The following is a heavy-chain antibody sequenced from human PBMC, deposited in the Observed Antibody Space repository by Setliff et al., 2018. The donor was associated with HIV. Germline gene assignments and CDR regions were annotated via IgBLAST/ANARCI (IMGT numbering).Heavy chain of an antibody. V-gene: IGHV5-51*01. J-gene: IGHJ1*01. D-gene: IGHD6-19*01. Sequence: GESLKISCQGSGYSFTSYWIGRVRQMPGKGLEMMGIIYPGDSDTRYSPSFQGQVTISADKSINTAYLQWSSLKASDTAMYYCARLQSGWKNNPEYLQHWGQGTLVTVSS. CDR1: GYSFTSYW. CDR3: ARLQSGWKNNPEYLQH. CDR2: IYPGDSDT.